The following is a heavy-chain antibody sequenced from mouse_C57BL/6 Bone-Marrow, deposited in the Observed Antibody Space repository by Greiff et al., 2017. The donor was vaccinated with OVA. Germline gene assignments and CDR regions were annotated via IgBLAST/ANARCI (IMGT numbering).Heavy chain of an antibody. J-gene: IGHJ2*01. CDR2: IDPSDGYT. CDR1: GYTFTSYW. D-gene: IGHD2-3*01. Sequence: QVQLQQSGAELVMPGASVKLSCKASGYTFTSYWMHWVKQRPGQGLEWIGEIDPSDGYTNYNQKFKGKSTLTVDKSSSTAYMQLSSLTSEDSAVYYCARSDGYYTLYYFDYWGQGTTLTVSS. CDR3: ARSDGYYTLYYFDY. V-gene: IGHV1-69*01.